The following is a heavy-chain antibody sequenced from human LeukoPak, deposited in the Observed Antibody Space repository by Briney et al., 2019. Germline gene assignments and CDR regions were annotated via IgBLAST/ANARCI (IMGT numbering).Heavy chain of an antibody. V-gene: IGHV4-59*01. Sequence: SETLSLTCTVSGGSISSYYWSWIRQPPGKGLEWIGYIYYSGSTNYNPSLKSRVTISVDTSRNQFSLKLSSVTAADTAVYYCARDDSSGVWGQGTLVTVSS. J-gene: IGHJ4*02. D-gene: IGHD6-19*01. CDR3: ARDDSSGV. CDR1: GGSISSYY. CDR2: IYYSGST.